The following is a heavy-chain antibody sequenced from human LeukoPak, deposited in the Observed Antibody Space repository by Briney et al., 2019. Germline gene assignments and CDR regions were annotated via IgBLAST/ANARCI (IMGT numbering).Heavy chain of an antibody. V-gene: IGHV3-33*01. J-gene: IGHJ4*02. CDR3: VGDTITYDIFTGSPDY. Sequence: GKSLRLSCEVSGFTFSKYGMHWVRQAPGKGLEWVSTIRYDGTKQYYADSVRGRFTISRDNSGDTLFLQMNSLGAEDTALYYCVGDTITYDIFTGSPDYWGQGTLVIVSS. CDR2: IRYDGTKQ. CDR1: GFTFSKYG. D-gene: IGHD3-9*01.